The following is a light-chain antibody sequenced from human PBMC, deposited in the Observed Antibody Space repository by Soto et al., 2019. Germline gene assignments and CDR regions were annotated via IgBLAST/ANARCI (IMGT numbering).Light chain of an antibody. CDR3: CSYAGSYTFL. J-gene: IGLJ1*01. CDR1: SSDVGGYNY. Sequence: QSALTQPRSVSGSPGQSVTISCTGTSSDVGGYNYVSWYQQHPGKAPKLMIYDVSKRPSGVPDRFSGSKSGNTASLTISGLQAEDEADYLCCSYAGSYTFLFGTGTKVTVL. CDR2: DVS. V-gene: IGLV2-11*01.